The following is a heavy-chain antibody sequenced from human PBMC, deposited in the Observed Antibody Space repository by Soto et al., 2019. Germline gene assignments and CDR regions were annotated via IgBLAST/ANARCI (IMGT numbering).Heavy chain of an antibody. CDR3: ASRDGYNSYYFDY. CDR1: GLTVSSSY. CDR2: IYSAGST. D-gene: IGHD5-12*01. J-gene: IGHJ4*02. V-gene: IGHV3-53*01. Sequence: GGSLRLSCAASGLTVSSSYMSWVRQAPGKGLQWVSVIYSAGSTYYAHSVKGRFTISRDISTNMVYLQMSSLKDEDTAVYYCASRDGYNSYYFDYWGQGTLVTVSS.